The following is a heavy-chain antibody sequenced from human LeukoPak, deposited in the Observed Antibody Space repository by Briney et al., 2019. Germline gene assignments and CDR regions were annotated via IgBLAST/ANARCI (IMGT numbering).Heavy chain of an antibody. CDR2: INAGNGNT. CDR1: GYKFASYA. V-gene: IGHV1-3*01. J-gene: IGHJ4*02. CDR3: ARDKFKTFDY. Sequence: SVKVSCKASGYKFASYAMHWVRQAPGQRLEWMGWINAGNGNTKYSEKFQDRVTITMDTSATTAYMDLSSLRSEDTAMYYCARDKFKTFDYWGQGTLVTVSS.